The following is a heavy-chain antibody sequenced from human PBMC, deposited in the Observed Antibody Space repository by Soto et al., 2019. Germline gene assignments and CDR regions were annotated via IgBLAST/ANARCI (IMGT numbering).Heavy chain of an antibody. V-gene: IGHV3-7*05. J-gene: IGHJ3*02. Sequence: EVQLVESGGGLVQPGGSLRLSCAASGFTFNAYWMTWVRQAPGKGLEWVANINRDGTEKNYVDSVKGRFTVSRDNAKNSLHLQMYSLRAEDTAVYYCVRDRTEYGSYGSSYYDVFDIWGQGTKVTVPS. CDR3: VRDRTEYGSYGSSYYDVFDI. D-gene: IGHD6-6*01. CDR1: GFTFNAYW. CDR2: INRDGTEK.